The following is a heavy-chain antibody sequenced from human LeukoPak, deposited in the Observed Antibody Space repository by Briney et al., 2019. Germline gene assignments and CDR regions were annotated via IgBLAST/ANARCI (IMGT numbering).Heavy chain of an antibody. Sequence: PGGSLRLSCAASGFTFSDYYMSWIRQAPGKGLEWVSYISSSGSTIYYADSVKGRFTISRDNAKNSLYLQMNSLRAEDTAVYYCARSSQERIWGVVAATHTLIDYWGQGTLVTASS. CDR3: ARSSQERIWGVVAATHTLIDY. D-gene: IGHD2-15*01. V-gene: IGHV3-11*04. CDR1: GFTFSDYY. J-gene: IGHJ4*02. CDR2: ISSSGSTI.